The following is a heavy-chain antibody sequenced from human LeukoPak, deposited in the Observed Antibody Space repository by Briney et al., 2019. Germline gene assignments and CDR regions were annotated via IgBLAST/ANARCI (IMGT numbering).Heavy chain of an antibody. Sequence: GASVKVSCRASGYTFTDYYIHWVRQAPGQGREGMGWINPDNGGTNYAQKFQGRVTMNRDTSIRTVYMDLSRLRSDDTAVFYCAREARVGNWFDPWGQGTQVTVSS. CDR3: AREARVGNWFDP. CDR1: GYTFTDYY. D-gene: IGHD2-2*01. J-gene: IGHJ5*02. CDR2: INPDNGGT. V-gene: IGHV1-2*02.